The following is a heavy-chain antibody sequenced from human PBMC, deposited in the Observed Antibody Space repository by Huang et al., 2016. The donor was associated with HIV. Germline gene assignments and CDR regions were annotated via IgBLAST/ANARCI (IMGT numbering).Heavy chain of an antibody. J-gene: IGHJ6*03. Sequence: EVQLVESGGGLVKPGGSLRLSCAASGFTFSNAWMTWVRQAPGKGLECVARIKSKADGGTTDYAAPVRGRFTISRYDSKNTRYLQMNSLKTEDTAVYYCTTFGYTKGYWDYYYYYMDVWGKGTTVTVSS. D-gene: IGHD3-22*01. CDR3: TTFGYTKGYWDYYYYYMDV. V-gene: IGHV3-15*01. CDR2: IKSKADGGTT. CDR1: GFTFSNAW.